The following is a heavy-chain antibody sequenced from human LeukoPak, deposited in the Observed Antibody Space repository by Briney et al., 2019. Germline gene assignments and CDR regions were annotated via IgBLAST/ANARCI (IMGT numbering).Heavy chain of an antibody. CDR2: ICYSGTT. CDR3: ARRASGSYSF. Sequence: SETLSLTCTVSGDSISSSSYYWGWIRQPPGKGLEWIGTICYSGTTYYNPSLESRVTISVDTSKNQFSLKLSSVTAADTAVYYCARRASGSYSFWGQGTLVTVSS. V-gene: IGHV4-39*01. J-gene: IGHJ4*02. D-gene: IGHD1-26*01. CDR1: GDSISSSSYY.